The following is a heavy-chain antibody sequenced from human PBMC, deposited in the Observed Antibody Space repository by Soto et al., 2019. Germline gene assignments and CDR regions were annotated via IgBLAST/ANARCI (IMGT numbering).Heavy chain of an antibody. V-gene: IGHV3-23*01. J-gene: IGHJ4*02. D-gene: IGHD5-12*01. Sequence: GGSLRLSCAASGFTFSSYAMSWVRQAPGKGLEWVSAISGSGGSTYYADSVKGRFTISRDNSKNTPYLQMNSLRAEDTAVYYCAKDRSGYDHFDYWGQGTLVTVSS. CDR3: AKDRSGYDHFDY. CDR1: GFTFSSYA. CDR2: ISGSGGST.